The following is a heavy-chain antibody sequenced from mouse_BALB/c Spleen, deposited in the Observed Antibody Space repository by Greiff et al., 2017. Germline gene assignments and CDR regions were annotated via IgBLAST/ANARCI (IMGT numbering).Heavy chain of an antibody. CDR2: ISYSGST. CDR1: GDSITSGY. D-gene: IGHD1-1*01. J-gene: IGHJ2*01. Sequence: VQLQQSGPSLVKPSQTLSLTCSVTGDSITSGYWNWIRKFPGNKLEYMGYISYSGSTYYNPSLKSRISITRDTSKNQYYLQLNSVTTEDTATYYCARVTLNYGSSFYFDYWGQGTTLTVSS. V-gene: IGHV3-8*02. CDR3: ARVTLNYGSSFYFDY.